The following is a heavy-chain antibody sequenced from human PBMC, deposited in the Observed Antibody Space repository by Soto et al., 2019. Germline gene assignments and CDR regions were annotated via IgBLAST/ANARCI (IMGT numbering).Heavy chain of an antibody. CDR3: ARSGGGAVGDIDY. J-gene: IGHJ4*02. D-gene: IGHD2-21*01. Sequence: QVQLVQSGAEVKKPGASVKVSCKASVYTFTSYAMHWVRQAPGQRLEWMGWINAGNGNTKYSHKFQGRVTITRDTSASIAYMVLSSLRYADKAVYYCARSGGGAVGDIDYCGLVTLVTVSS. CDR1: VYTFTSYA. V-gene: IGHV1-3*01. CDR2: INAGNGNT.